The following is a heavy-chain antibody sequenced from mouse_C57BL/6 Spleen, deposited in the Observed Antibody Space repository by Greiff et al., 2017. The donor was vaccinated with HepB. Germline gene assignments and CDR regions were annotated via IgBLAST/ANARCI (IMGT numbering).Heavy chain of an antibody. J-gene: IGHJ2*01. V-gene: IGHV5-17*01. CDR1: GFTFSDYG. Sequence: EVHLVESGGGLVKPGGSLKLSCAASGFTFSDYGMHWVRQAPEKGLEWVAYISSGSSTIYYADTVKGRFTNSRDNAKNTLFLQMTSLRSEDTAMYYCARSSLYYFDYWGQGTTLTVSS. CDR3: ARSSLYYFDY. CDR2: ISSGSSTI. D-gene: IGHD1-1*01.